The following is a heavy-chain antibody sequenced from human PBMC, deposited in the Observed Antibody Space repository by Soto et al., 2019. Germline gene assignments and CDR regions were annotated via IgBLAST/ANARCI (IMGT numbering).Heavy chain of an antibody. D-gene: IGHD3-22*01. Sequence: QVTLKESGPVLVNPTETLALTCTVSGFSLSNARLGVNWIRQPPGKALEWLAHIFSNDEKSYSTSLKSRLTISKDTSKSQVVLTMTNMDPVDTATYYCARIQGYYYDSYYFDYWGQGTLVTVSS. CDR3: ARIQGYYYDSYYFDY. CDR2: IFSNDEK. V-gene: IGHV2-26*01. CDR1: GFSLSNARLG. J-gene: IGHJ4*02.